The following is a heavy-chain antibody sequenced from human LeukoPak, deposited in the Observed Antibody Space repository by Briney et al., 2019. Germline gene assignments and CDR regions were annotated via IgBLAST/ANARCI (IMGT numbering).Heavy chain of an antibody. CDR2: INGRGDNT. J-gene: IGHJ5*02. CDR1: GFTFSSYA. CDR3: AKDRVSPGFNLFDP. Sequence: GGSLRLSCAASGFTFSSYAMNWVRQAPGKGLEWVSAINGRGDNTYYADSVKGRFTISRDNSKSTLFLQMNSLRAEDTAIYYRAKDRVSPGFNLFDPWGQGTLVNVSS. D-gene: IGHD2/OR15-2a*01. V-gene: IGHV3-23*01.